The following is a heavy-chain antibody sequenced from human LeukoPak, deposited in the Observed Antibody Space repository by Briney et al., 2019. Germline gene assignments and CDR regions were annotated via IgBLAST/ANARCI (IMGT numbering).Heavy chain of an antibody. Sequence: PSETLSLTCTVSGGSISSYYWSWIRQPPGKGLEWIGYIYYSGSTNYNPSLKSRVTISVDTSKNQVSLKLSSVTAADTAVYYCAGGVLLWPGVFDCWGQGTLVTVSS. CDR3: AGGVLLWPGVFDC. CDR2: IYYSGST. CDR1: GGSISSYY. J-gene: IGHJ4*02. V-gene: IGHV4-59*01. D-gene: IGHD3-10*01.